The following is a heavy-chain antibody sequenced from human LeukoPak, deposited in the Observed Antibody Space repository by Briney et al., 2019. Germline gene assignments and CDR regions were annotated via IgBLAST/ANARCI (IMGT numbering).Heavy chain of an antibody. CDR3: AKVHLTYKFDSSGYGFQDY. D-gene: IGHD3-22*01. Sequence: GGSLTLSCPASGFTFNNYGMHWVRPAPAKGPEGVAVISYYGSTKHYKDSVKGRFTIPRDNYKKTLYLQMNSLRTDDTGVYYCAKVHLTYKFDSSGYGFQDYWGQGPLVTVSS. J-gene: IGHJ4*02. CDR2: ISYYGSTK. V-gene: IGHV3-30*18. CDR1: GFTFNNYG.